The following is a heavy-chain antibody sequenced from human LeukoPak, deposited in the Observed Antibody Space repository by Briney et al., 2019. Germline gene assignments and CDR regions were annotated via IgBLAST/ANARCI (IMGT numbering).Heavy chain of an antibody. Sequence: SQTLSLTCAISGDSLSSCTVVWHWIRQSPSRGLEWLGRTYYRSKWYNDYATSVKGRITINSDTSKNQFSLQLNSVTPEDSAVYYCARSQHWGYDYWGQGTLVTVSS. CDR1: GDSLSSCTVV. D-gene: IGHD7-27*01. CDR2: TYYRSKWYN. V-gene: IGHV6-1*01. J-gene: IGHJ4*02. CDR3: ARSQHWGYDY.